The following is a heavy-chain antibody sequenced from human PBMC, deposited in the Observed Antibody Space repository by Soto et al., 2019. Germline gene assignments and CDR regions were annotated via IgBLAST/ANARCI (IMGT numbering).Heavy chain of an antibody. CDR2: INPSGGST. Sequence: KFSCKASGYTFTSYYMHWVRQAPGQGLEWMGIINPSGGSTSYAQKFQGRVTMTRDTSTSTVYMELSSLRSEDTAVYYCADGSAEYFQHWGQGTLVTVSS. J-gene: IGHJ1*01. D-gene: IGHD6-13*01. CDR1: GYTFTSYY. V-gene: IGHV1-46*01. CDR3: ADGSAEYFQH.